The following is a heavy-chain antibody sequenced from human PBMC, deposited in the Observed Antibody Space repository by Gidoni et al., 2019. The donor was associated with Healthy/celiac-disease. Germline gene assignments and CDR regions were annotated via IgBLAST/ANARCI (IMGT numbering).Heavy chain of an antibody. CDR2: ISYDGSNK. J-gene: IGHJ3*02. Sequence: QVQLVESGGGVVQPGRSLSPSCAASGFTFSSYAMHWVRQAPGKGLEGVAVISYDGSNKYYADSVKGRFTISRDNSKNTLYLQMNSLRAEDTAVYYCARDFGYCSSTSCYPDAFDIWGQGTMVTVSS. CDR1: GFTFSSYA. V-gene: IGHV3-30-3*01. CDR3: ARDFGYCSSTSCYPDAFDI. D-gene: IGHD2-2*03.